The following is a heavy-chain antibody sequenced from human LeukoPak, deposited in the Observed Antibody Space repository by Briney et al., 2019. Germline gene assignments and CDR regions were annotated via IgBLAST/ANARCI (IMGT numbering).Heavy chain of an antibody. D-gene: IGHD3-10*01. CDR1: GFTFSSYN. CDR3: ARDCWGYGSGSYCGIDY. V-gene: IGHV3-21*03. Sequence: GGSLRLSXAASGFTFSSYNMNWVRQAPGKGMEWVSSITSSSNYIYYADSVKGRFTISRDNAKNSLYLQMNSLRAEDTTVYYCARDCWGYGSGSYCGIDYWGQGTLVTVSS. J-gene: IGHJ4*02. CDR2: ITSSSNYI.